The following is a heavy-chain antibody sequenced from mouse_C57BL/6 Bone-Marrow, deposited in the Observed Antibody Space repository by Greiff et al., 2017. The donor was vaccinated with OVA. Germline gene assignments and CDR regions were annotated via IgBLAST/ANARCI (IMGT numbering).Heavy chain of an antibody. CDR3: ARDSSCYPAWFAY. CDR2: IDPSDSYT. D-gene: IGHD3-2*02. CDR1: GYTFTSYW. J-gene: IGHJ3*01. V-gene: IGHV1-69*01. Sequence: VQLQQPGAELVMPGASVKLSCKASGYTFTSYWMHWVKQRPGQGLEWIGEIDPSDSYTNYNQKFKGKSTLTVDKSSSTAYMQLSRLTSEDSAVYYCARDSSCYPAWFAYWGQGTLVTVSA.